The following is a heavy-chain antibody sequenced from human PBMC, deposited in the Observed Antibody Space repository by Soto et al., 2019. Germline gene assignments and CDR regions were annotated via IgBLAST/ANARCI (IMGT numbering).Heavy chain of an antibody. J-gene: IGHJ4*02. Sequence: GGSLRRSCAASGFTFDDYTMHWVRQAPGKGLEWVSLISWDGGSTYYADSVKGRFTISRDNSKNSLYLQMNSLRTEDTALYYCEKDSYMSHWGQGTLVTVSS. CDR2: ISWDGGST. V-gene: IGHV3-43*01. D-gene: IGHD1-1*01. CDR3: EKDSYMSH. CDR1: GFTFDDYT.